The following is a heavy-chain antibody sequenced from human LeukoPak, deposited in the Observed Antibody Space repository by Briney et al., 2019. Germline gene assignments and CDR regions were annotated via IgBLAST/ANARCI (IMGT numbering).Heavy chain of an antibody. CDR2: IYYSGRT. CDR3: ARDVRGSVDAFDI. CDR1: GGSXSDYY. J-gene: IGHJ3*02. D-gene: IGHD3-10*02. Sequence: ETLSLTCTVSGGSXSDYYWNWMRQPPGKGLEWIGYIYYSGRTNYNPSLKSRVSISVDTSKNQFSLKLSSVTAADTAVYYCARDVRGSVDAFDIWGQGTMVAVSS. V-gene: IGHV4-59*01.